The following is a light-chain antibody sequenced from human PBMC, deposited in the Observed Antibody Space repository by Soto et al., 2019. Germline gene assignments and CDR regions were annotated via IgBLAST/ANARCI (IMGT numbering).Light chain of an antibody. CDR2: KAS. J-gene: IGKJ1*01. V-gene: IGKV1-5*03. CDR1: QGISSW. CDR3: QQYNNYCT. Sequence: DIQITQSPSTLSASVGDRVTITCRASQGISSWLAWYQQKPGKAPKLLIYKASSLVSGVPARFSGSGSGTEFTLIISSLQPDDFATYYCQQYNNYCTFGQGTKVDIK.